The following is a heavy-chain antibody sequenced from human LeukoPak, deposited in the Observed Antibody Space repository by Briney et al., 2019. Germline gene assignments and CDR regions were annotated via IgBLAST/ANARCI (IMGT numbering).Heavy chain of an antibody. J-gene: IGHJ4*02. CDR3: ARGYDILTGYTDY. Sequence: ASVKVSCKASGYTFTGYYIHWVRQAPGQGLEWVGWINPNSGGTNYAQKFQGRVTMTRDTSISTAYMELSRLRSDDTAVYYCARGYDILTGYTDYWGQGTLVTVSS. D-gene: IGHD3-9*01. V-gene: IGHV1-2*02. CDR1: GYTFTGYY. CDR2: INPNSGGT.